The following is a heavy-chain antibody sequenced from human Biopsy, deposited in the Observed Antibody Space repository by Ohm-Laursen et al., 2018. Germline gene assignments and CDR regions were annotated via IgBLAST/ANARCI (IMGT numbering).Heavy chain of an antibody. CDR1: GFTFDDYA. CDR3: AKDRRAVAGYDAFDI. V-gene: IGHV3-9*01. D-gene: IGHD6-19*01. J-gene: IGHJ3*02. CDR2: ISWNSGSI. Sequence: SLRLSCSASGFTFDDYATHWVRQAPGKGLEWVSGISWNSGSIGYADSVKGRFTISRDNAKNSLYLQMNSLRAEDTALYYCAKDRRAVAGYDAFDIWGQGTMVTVSS.